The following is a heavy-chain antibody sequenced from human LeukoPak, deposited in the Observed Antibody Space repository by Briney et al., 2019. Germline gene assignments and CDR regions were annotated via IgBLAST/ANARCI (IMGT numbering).Heavy chain of an antibody. CDR3: AKGGSDYDDHGYSFDY. Sequence: GGSLRLSRAASGFTFSSYAMSWVRQAPGKGLEWVSAISSSGGNTYYADSVKGRFTISRDNSKNTLYLQMNSLRAEDTAVYYCAKGGSDYDDHGYSFDYWGQGALVTVSS. V-gene: IGHV3-23*01. CDR1: GFTFSSYA. J-gene: IGHJ4*02. D-gene: IGHD1-26*01. CDR2: ISSSGGNT.